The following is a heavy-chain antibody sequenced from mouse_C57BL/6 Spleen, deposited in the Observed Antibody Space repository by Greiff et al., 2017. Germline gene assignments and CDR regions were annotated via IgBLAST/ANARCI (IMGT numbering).Heavy chain of an antibody. Sequence: VQLQQSGPELVKPGASVKISCKASGYSFTGYYMNWVKQSPETSLEWIGEINPSTGGTTYNQKFKAKAPLTVDKSSSNAYMQLKSLTSEDSAVYYCARTVVDPYYAMDDWGQGTSVSVAS. CDR1: GYSFTGYY. CDR2: INPSTGGT. D-gene: IGHD1-1*01. J-gene: IGHJ4*01. V-gene: IGHV1-42*01. CDR3: ARTVVDPYYAMDD.